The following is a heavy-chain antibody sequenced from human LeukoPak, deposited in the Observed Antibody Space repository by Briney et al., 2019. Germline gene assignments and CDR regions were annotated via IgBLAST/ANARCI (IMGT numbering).Heavy chain of an antibody. CDR2: IYYSGST. D-gene: IGHD3-9*01. CDR1: GGSISSSSSY. CDR3: ARIPKYYDILTGRTIYYFDY. V-gene: IGHV4-39*01. Sequence: SETLSLTCTVSGGSISSSSSYWGWIRQPPGKGLEWIGSIYYSGSTYYNPSLKSRVTISVDTSKNQFSLKMSSVTAADTAVYYCARIPKYYDILTGRTIYYFDYWGQGTLVTVSS. J-gene: IGHJ4*02.